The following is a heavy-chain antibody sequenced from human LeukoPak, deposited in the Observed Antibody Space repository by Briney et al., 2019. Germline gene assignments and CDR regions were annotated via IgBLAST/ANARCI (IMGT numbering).Heavy chain of an antibody. CDR1: GFSFTTYS. Sequence: GGSLRLSCRASGFSFTTYSMNWVRQAPGKGLEWVSVIRAEGDPTHYADSVKGRFTISRDNSKNMLYLQMNSLRAEDTATYYCAKHKTQSYYYYYYMDVRGKGTTVTVSS. J-gene: IGHJ6*03. CDR3: AKHKTQSYYYYYYMDV. V-gene: IGHV3-23*01. CDR2: IRAEGDPT.